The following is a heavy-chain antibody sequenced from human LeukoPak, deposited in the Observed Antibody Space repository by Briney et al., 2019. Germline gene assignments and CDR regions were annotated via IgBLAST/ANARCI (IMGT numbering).Heavy chain of an antibody. D-gene: IGHD5-12*01. V-gene: IGHV3-74*01. J-gene: IGHJ4*02. CDR1: GFTLSAYW. CDR2: IEGDGNRI. Sequence: GGSLRLSCAASGFTLSAYWLHWVRQAPGKGLMWVSRIEGDGNRITYADSVKGRFTISRDNAKNTLYLQMNSLRAEDTAVYYCTRDWRNLGYDYWGQGTLVTVSS. CDR3: TRDWRNLGYDY.